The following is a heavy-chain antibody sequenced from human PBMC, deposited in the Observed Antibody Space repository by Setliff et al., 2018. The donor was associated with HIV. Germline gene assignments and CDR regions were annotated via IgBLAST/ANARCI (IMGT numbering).Heavy chain of an antibody. V-gene: IGHV3-23*01. J-gene: IGHJ4*02. Sequence: GSLRLSCAASGFTFSSYAMSWVRQAPERGLEWVSAISGSGGNTYYADSVKGRFTISRDNSKNTLYLQMNSLRAEDTAVYYCAKEVLEIAVAASWGQGTLVTVSS. D-gene: IGHD6-19*01. CDR2: ISGSGGNT. CDR1: GFTFSSYA. CDR3: AKEVLEIAVAAS.